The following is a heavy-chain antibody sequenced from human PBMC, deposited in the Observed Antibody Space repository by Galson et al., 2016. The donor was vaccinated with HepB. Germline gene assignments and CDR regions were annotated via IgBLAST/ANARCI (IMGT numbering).Heavy chain of an antibody. CDR3: ARENHDRSNWADWYFDL. CDR1: EFSFNSHA. V-gene: IGHV3-30*04. CDR2: ISYDGSNK. Sequence: SLRLSCASSEFSFNSHAMHWVRQAPGKGLEWVAVISYDGSNKYFVDSVKGRFTISRDNSQNTVYLQMNTLRAEDTAVYYCARENHDRSNWADWYFDLWGHGTLVTVSS. D-gene: IGHD1-1*01. J-gene: IGHJ2*01.